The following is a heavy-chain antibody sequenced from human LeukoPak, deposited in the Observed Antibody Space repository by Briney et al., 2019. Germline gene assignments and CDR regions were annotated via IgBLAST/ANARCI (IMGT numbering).Heavy chain of an antibody. V-gene: IGHV4-39*01. D-gene: IGHD1-1*01. CDR2: IYYHENT. CDR3: ARRAYSAAYWKHFDY. CDR1: GGSISSSSDY. Sequence: SETLSLTCTVSGGSISSSSDYWGWIRQAPGKGLEWIGSIYYHENTYYNSSLKSRVTISVDTSKNQFSLKLNSVTAADTAVYFCARRAYSAAYWKHFDYWGQGTLVAVSS. J-gene: IGHJ4*02.